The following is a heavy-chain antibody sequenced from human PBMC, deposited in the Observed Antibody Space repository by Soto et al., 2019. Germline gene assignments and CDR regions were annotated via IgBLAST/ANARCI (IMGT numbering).Heavy chain of an antibody. Sequence: PGGSLRLSCAASGFTFSSYAMHWVRQAPGKGLEWVAVISYDGSNKYYADSVKGRFTISRGNSKNTLYLQMNSLRVEDKAVYYCARDQHLGYSYGFDYWGKGTLVTVSS. J-gene: IGHJ4*02. CDR3: ARDQHLGYSYGFDY. CDR1: GFTFSSYA. CDR2: ISYDGSNK. D-gene: IGHD5-18*01. V-gene: IGHV3-30-3*01.